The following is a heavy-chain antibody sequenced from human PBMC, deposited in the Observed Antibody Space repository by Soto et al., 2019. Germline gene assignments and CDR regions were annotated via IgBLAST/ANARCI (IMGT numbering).Heavy chain of an antibody. CDR3: ASHPNGQDWFDP. D-gene: IGHD2-8*01. V-gene: IGHV4-39*01. Sequence: SETLSLTCTVSGGSISSSSYYWGWIRQPPGKGLEWIGSIYYSGSTYYNPSLKSRVTISVDTSKNQFSLKLSSVTAADTAVYYCASHPNGQDWFDPWGQGTLVTVSS. CDR2: IYYSGST. CDR1: GGSISSSSYY. J-gene: IGHJ5*02.